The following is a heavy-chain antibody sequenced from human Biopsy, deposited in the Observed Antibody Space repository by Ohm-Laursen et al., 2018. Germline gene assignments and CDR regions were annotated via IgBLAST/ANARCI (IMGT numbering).Heavy chain of an antibody. CDR1: GRTFSDYR. J-gene: IGHJ4*02. D-gene: IGHD4-17*01. V-gene: IGHV4-34*08. CDR2: INQSGST. CDR3: GNEVYGRDY. Sequence: SETLSLTWVVFGRTFSDYRWTWIRQPPGKGLEWIGQINQSGSTNYNPSLKSRVTISADASKYEFSLMLTSVTAADTAVYFCGNEVYGRDYWGLGARVTVSS.